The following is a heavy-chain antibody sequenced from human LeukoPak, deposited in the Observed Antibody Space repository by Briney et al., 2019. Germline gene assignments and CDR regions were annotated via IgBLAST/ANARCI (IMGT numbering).Heavy chain of an antibody. Sequence: GASVKVSCKASGYTFTGYYMHWVRQAPGQGLEWMGWINPNSGGTNYAQKFHGRVTMTRDTSISTAYMELSRLRSDDTAVYYCARYGDIVLMVYAFWGQGTLVTVSS. CDR2: INPNSGGT. V-gene: IGHV1-2*02. J-gene: IGHJ4*02. D-gene: IGHD2-8*01. CDR1: GYTFTGYY. CDR3: ARYGDIVLMVYAF.